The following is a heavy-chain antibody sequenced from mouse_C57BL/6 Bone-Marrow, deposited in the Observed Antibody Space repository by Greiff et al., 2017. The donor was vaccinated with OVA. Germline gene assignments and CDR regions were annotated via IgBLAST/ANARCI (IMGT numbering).Heavy chain of an antibody. J-gene: IGHJ4*01. V-gene: IGHV3-3*01. CDR1: GFSINSDCY. D-gene: IGHD1-1*01. Sequence: VQLQQSGPSLVRPSQTLSLTCTVTGFSINSDCYWIWIRQFPGNKLEYIGYTFYSGITYYNPSLESRTYITRDTSKNQLSLKLSSVTTEDTATYYCARGPVVNYYAMDYWGQGTSVTVSS. CDR3: ARGPVVNYYAMDY. CDR2: TFYSGIT.